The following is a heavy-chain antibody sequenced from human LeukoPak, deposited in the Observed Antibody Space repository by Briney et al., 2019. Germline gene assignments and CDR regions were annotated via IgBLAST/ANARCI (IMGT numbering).Heavy chain of an antibody. V-gene: IGHV4-59*01. Sequence: PSETLSLTCTVSGGSISSYYWSWIRQPPGKGLEWIGYIYYGGSTNYNPSLKSRVTISVDTSKNQFSLKLSSVTAADTAVYYCARALCGRRCYSAVELDYWGQGTLVTVSS. CDR1: GGSISSYY. CDR2: IYYGGST. J-gene: IGHJ4*02. CDR3: ARALCGRRCYSAVELDY. D-gene: IGHD6-19*01.